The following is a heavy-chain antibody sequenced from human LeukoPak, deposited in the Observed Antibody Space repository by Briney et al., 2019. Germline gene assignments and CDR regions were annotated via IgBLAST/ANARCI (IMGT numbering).Heavy chain of an antibody. CDR2: IIPIFGTA. D-gene: IGHD2-2*01. Sequence: SVKVSCKASGYTFTSYAMNWVRQAPGQGLEWMGGIIPIFGTANYAQKFQGRVTITADESTSTAYMELSSLRSEDTAVYYCAYSLNAEVVVVPQDGYDYWGQGTLVTVSS. CDR1: GYTFTSYA. J-gene: IGHJ4*02. V-gene: IGHV1-69*13. CDR3: AYSLNAEVVVVPQDGYDY.